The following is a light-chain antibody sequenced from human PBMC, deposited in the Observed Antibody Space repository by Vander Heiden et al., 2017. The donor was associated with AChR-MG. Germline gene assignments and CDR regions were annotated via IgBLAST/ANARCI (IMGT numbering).Light chain of an antibody. V-gene: IGLV2-8*01. CDR1: SSDIGGHSY. J-gene: IGLJ2*01. CDR2: EVD. CDR3: YSKGGREPLV. Sequence: QSALSQPPSASGSPGQSVTISCSGTSSDIGGHSYVSWYQQHPGTAPKLLSYEVDKRPSGVPDLFSASKSGATASTTVSGLQTEDEAFYYCYSKGGREPLVFGGGTKVTVL.